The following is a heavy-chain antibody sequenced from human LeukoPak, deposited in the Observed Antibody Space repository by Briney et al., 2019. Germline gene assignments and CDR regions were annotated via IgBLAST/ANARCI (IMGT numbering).Heavy chain of an antibody. Sequence: RGSLRLSCAASGFSFSGYAMSWVRQAPGKGLEWVSAISGSGGSTYYADSVKGRFTTSRDNSKDTLYLQMNSLRAEDTAVYYCAKRGIFGGREYYFDYWGQGTLVTVSS. CDR1: GFSFSGYA. D-gene: IGHD3-3*01. CDR3: AKRGIFGGREYYFDY. J-gene: IGHJ4*02. V-gene: IGHV3-23*01. CDR2: ISGSGGST.